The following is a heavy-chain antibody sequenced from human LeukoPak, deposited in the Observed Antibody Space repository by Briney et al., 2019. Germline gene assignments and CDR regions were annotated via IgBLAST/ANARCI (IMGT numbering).Heavy chain of an antibody. V-gene: IGHV1-18*01. CDR2: ISAYNGNT. Sequence: ASVKVSCKASGYTFSNYHIGWVRQAPGLGLEWMGWISAYNGNTKYAQNLQGRVTMTTDTSTSTAYMELRSLRPDDTAVYYCARVRSSSSPDYYYYGLDVWGQGTTVTVSS. CDR1: GYTFSNYH. D-gene: IGHD6-6*01. J-gene: IGHJ6*02. CDR3: ARVRSSSSPDYYYYGLDV.